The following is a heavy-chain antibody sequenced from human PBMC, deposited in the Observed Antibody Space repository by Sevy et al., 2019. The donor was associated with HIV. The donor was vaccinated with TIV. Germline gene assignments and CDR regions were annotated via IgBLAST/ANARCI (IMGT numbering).Heavy chain of an antibody. J-gene: IGHJ5*02. D-gene: IGHD3-3*01. CDR1: GFTFSNAW. Sequence: GGSLRLSCAASGFTFSNAWMSWVRQAPGKGLEWVGRIKSKTDGGTTDYAAPVKGRFTISRDDSKNTLYLQMNSLKTEDTAVYYCTTDFKERPYYDFWSGYYYNWFDPWGQGTLVTVSS. V-gene: IGHV3-15*01. CDR2: IKSKTDGGTT. CDR3: TTDFKERPYYDFWSGYYYNWFDP.